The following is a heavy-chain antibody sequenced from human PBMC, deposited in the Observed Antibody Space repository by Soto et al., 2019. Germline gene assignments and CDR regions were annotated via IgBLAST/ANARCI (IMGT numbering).Heavy chain of an antibody. J-gene: IGHJ4*02. CDR1: GGSISSGGYY. Sequence: SKTLSLTCTISGGSISSGGYYWSWIRQHPGKGLEWIGYIYYSGSTYYNPSLKSRVTISVDTSKNQFSLKLSSVTAADTAVYYCARCDSSGYFYFDYWGQGALVTVSS. CDR3: ARCDSSGYFYFDY. D-gene: IGHD3-22*01. CDR2: IYYSGST. V-gene: IGHV4-31*03.